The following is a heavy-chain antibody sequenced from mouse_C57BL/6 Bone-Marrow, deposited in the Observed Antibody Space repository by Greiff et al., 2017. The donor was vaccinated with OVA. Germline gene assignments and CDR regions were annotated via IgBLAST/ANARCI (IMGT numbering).Heavy chain of an antibody. V-gene: IGHV1-19*01. CDR1: GYTFTDYY. CDR3: ARATTVVATDY. Sequence: VQLQQSGPVLVKPGASVKMSCKASGYTFTDYYMNWVKQSHGKSLEWIGVINPYNGGTSYNQKFKGKATLTVDKSSSTAYMELNSLTSEDSAVYYCARATTVVATDYWGQGTTLTVSS. D-gene: IGHD1-1*01. J-gene: IGHJ2*01. CDR2: INPYNGGT.